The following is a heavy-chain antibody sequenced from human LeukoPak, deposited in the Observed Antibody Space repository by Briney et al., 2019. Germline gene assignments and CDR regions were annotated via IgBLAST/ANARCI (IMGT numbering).Heavy chain of an antibody. CDR1: GYTFTSYA. Sequence: ASVKVSCKASGYTFTSYAMNWVRQAPGQGLEWMGWINTNTGNPTYAQGFTGRFVFSLDTSVSTAYLQISSLKAEDTAVYYCAREASGYLDYYYYGMDVWGQGTTVTVSS. D-gene: IGHD5-12*01. J-gene: IGHJ6*02. CDR2: INTNTGNP. V-gene: IGHV7-4-1*02. CDR3: AREASGYLDYYYYGMDV.